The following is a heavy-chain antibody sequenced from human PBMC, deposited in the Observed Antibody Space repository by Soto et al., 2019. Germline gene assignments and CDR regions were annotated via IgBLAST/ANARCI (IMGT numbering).Heavy chain of an antibody. CDR3: ARRIGDV. CDR2: IHTYSSHT. Sequence: QVQLVESGGGLVKPGGSLRLSCAASGFTFSDYHMSWIRQAPGKGLEWVSHIHTYSSHTNYADSVKGRFTISRDDAQNSLYLQMSSLRVEDTAVYYCARRIGDVWGQGTTVTVSS. J-gene: IGHJ6*02. CDR1: GFTFSDYH. V-gene: IGHV3-11*05.